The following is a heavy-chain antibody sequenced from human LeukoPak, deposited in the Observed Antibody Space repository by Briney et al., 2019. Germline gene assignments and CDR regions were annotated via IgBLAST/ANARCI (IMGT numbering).Heavy chain of an antibody. CDR2: INPNSGGT. D-gene: IGHD3-22*01. J-gene: IGHJ4*02. Sequence: GASVKVSCKASGYTFTGYYMHWVRQAPGQGLEWMGWINPNSGGTNYAQKFQGRVTMTRDTSVSTAYMELSRLRSDDTAVYYCARGEMIGYDSSGYYYVIGLDFDYWGQGTLVTVSS. V-gene: IGHV1-2*02. CDR1: GYTFTGYY. CDR3: ARGEMIGYDSSGYYYVIGLDFDY.